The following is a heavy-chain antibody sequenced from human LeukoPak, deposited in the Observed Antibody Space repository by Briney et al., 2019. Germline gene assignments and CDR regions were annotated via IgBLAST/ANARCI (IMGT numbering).Heavy chain of an antibody. CDR2: IYYSGST. V-gene: IGHV4-30-4*01. J-gene: IGHJ6*03. Sequence: SETLSLACSVSGGSISSGDYYWSWIRQPPGKGLEWIGYIYYSGSTYYNPSLKSRVTISVDTSKNQFSLKLSSVTAADTAVYYCARESTLGSGGVDVWGKGTTVTVSS. CDR3: ARESTLGSGGVDV. CDR1: GGSISSGDYY. D-gene: IGHD2-15*01.